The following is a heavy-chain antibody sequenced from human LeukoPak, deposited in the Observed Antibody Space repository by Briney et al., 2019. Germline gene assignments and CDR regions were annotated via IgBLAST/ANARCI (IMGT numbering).Heavy chain of an antibody. CDR2: IYYSGST. J-gene: IGHJ4*02. Sequence: SETLSLTCTVSGGSISSYYGRWIRQPPGKGLEWMGYIYYSGSTNYNPALKSRVTTSVATSKNQFSLKLSSVTAADPAVYYCPTLPVGYSYGSDYWGQGTLVTVSS. CDR3: PTLPVGYSYGSDY. D-gene: IGHD5-18*01. CDR1: GGSISSYY. V-gene: IGHV4-59*01.